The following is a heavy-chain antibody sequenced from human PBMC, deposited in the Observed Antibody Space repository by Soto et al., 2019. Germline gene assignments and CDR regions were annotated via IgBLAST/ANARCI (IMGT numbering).Heavy chain of an antibody. V-gene: IGHV3-33*01. CDR3: VRNPGQDEAIDY. CDR2: IWQDVKVK. CDR1: GFTFGHFG. Sequence: QVQVVESGGGVVQPGTSMRLSCAASGFTFGHFGMHWVRQAPGKGLEWVAVIWQDVKVKFYSECVEGRLSISRDNSKNTLYLQTNTLRVDDTAVYYCVRNPGQDEAIDYWGQGTRVIVSS. J-gene: IGHJ4*02.